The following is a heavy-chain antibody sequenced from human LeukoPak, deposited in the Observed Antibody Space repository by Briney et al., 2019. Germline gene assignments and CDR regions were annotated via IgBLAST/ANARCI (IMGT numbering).Heavy chain of an antibody. J-gene: IGHJ6*02. CDR1: GGSISSGDYY. CDR2: IYYSGST. V-gene: IGHV4-61*08. CDR3: AREANRFRFYGMDV. Sequence: SQTLSLTCTVSGGSISSGDYYWSWIRQPPGKGLEWIGYIYYSGSTNYNPSLKSRVTISVDTSKNQFSLKLSSVTAADTAVYYCAREANRFRFYGMDVWGQGTTVTVSS. D-gene: IGHD1-14*01.